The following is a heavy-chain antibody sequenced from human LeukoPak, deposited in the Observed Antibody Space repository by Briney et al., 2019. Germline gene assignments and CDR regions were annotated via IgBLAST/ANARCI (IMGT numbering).Heavy chain of an antibody. CDR2: IRGSGET. J-gene: IGHJ5*02. V-gene: IGHV3-66*03. CDR3: ARDRAATQDWVEFYP. CDR1: GFSVSNYY. D-gene: IGHD3/OR15-3a*01. Sequence: SGGSLRLSCAVSGFSVSNYYMNWVRQAPGKGLEWVSLIRGSGETFYADSVKGRFTISRDDSKNTVYLQMNSLRVEDTAVYFCARDRAATQDWVEFYPWGQGTLVTLSS.